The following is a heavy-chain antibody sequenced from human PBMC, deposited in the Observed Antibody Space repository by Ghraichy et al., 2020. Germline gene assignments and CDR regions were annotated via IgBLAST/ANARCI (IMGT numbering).Heavy chain of an antibody. V-gene: IGHV4-31*03. J-gene: IGHJ3*02. CDR3: AREDRYGTSPRYAFDI. Sequence: SQTLSLTCTVSGGSVTTPGYYWAWVRQQPEKGLEWIGYMYVTGDTYYSPSFRSRATISFDTSQNPFSLEMKSVTAADTATYYCAREDRYGTSPRYAFDIWGQGTTVTVAS. D-gene: IGHD5-24*01. CDR1: GGSVTTPGYY. CDR2: MYVTGDT.